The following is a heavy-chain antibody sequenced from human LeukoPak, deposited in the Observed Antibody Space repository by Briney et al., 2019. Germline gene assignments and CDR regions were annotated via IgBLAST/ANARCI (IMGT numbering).Heavy chain of an antibody. CDR2: IYHSGSS. CDR1: GGSISSSNW. J-gene: IGHJ4*02. V-gene: IGHV4-4*02. D-gene: IGHD6-13*01. CDR3: ARIGVSGQQLVDY. Sequence: SGTLSLTCAVSGGSISSSNWWSWVRQPPGKGLEWIGEIYHSGSSNYNPSLKSRVTISVDKSKNQFSLKLSSVTAADTAVYYCARIGVSGQQLVDYWGQGTLVTVSS.